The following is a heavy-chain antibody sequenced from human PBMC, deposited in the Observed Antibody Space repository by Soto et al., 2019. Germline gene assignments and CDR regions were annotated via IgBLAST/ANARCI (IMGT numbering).Heavy chain of an antibody. D-gene: IGHD3-10*01. CDR2: INPNSGNI. CDR3: ARGRASGSYYLLDS. CDR1: GDAFTTYD. J-gene: IGHJ4*02. Sequence: ASVKVSCKASGDAFTTYDINWVRQATGHGLEWMGWINPNSGNIGYAQRFQGRVTMTRDTAIRTAYMEVSSLRSDDTAVYYCARGRASGSYYLLDSWGQGTLVTVSS. V-gene: IGHV1-8*01.